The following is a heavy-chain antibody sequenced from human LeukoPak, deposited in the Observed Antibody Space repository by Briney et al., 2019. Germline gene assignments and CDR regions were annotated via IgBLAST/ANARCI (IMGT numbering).Heavy chain of an antibody. CDR2: IYYSGSA. J-gene: IGHJ4*02. CDR3: ARGEKDGYNNYYYDY. D-gene: IGHD5-24*01. CDR1: GGSISSGGYY. V-gene: IGHV4-61*08. Sequence: PSQTLSLTCTVSGGSISSGGYYWSWIRQPPGKGLEWIGYIYYSGSANYSPSLKSRVTISEDTSKNQFSLKLSSVTAADTAVYYCARGEKDGYNNYYYDYWGQGTLVTVSS.